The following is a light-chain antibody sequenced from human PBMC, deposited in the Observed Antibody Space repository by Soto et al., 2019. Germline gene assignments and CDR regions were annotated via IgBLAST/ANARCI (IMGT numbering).Light chain of an antibody. CDR2: AAS. CDR1: QDISSF. CDR3: QQLNSYPIT. V-gene: IGKV1-9*01. Sequence: IQLTHSPSSLSASIGDRVTITCRASQDISSFLAWYQQKPGKAPKLLIYAASTLQSGVPSRFSGSGSGTDFTLTISSLQPEDFATYFCQQLNSYPITFGQGTRLEI. J-gene: IGKJ5*01.